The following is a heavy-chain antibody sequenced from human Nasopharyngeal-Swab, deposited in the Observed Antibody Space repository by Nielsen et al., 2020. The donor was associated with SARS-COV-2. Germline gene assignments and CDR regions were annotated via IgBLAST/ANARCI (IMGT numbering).Heavy chain of an antibody. D-gene: IGHD1-26*01. Sequence: WVRQAPGQGLEWMGIINPSGGSTSYAQKFQGRVTMTRDTSISTAYMELSRLRSDDTAVYYCARDSKVGATAPYYGMDVWGQGTTVTVSS. CDR2: INPSGGST. J-gene: IGHJ6*02. V-gene: IGHV1-46*01. CDR3: ARDSKVGATAPYYGMDV.